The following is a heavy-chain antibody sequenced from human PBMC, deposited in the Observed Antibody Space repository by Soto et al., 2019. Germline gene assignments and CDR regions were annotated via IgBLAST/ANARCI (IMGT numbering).Heavy chain of an antibody. V-gene: IGHV4-4*02. CDR3: ARDFAYFDS. CDR2: IYHSGAT. Sequence: QVQLQESGPGLLKPSETLSLTCTVSGDSFTNTNWWSWVRQSPGQGLEWIGEIYHSGATSYNPSLKSRVSISMDTSKNQFSLNLDSVTAADTAVYFCARDFAYFDSWGQGTLVTVSS. D-gene: IGHD3-3*01. CDR1: GDSFTNTNW. J-gene: IGHJ4*02.